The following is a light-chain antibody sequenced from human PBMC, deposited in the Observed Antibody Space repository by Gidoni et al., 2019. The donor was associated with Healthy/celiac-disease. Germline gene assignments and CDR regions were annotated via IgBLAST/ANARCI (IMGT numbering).Light chain of an antibody. J-gene: IGLJ1*01. CDR2: DVS. Sequence: QSALTQPASVSGSPGPSITISCTGTSSDVGGYNYVSWYQQHPGKAPKLMIYDVSNRPSGVFNRFSGSKSGNTASLTISGLQAEDEADYYCSSYTSSSTLPSYVFGTGTKVTVL. CDR3: SSYTSSSTLPSYV. CDR1: SSDVGGYNY. V-gene: IGLV2-14*03.